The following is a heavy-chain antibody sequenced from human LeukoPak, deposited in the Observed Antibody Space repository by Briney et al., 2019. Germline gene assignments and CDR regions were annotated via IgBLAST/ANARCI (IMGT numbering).Heavy chain of an antibody. D-gene: IGHD6-19*01. Sequence: SETLSLTCAVSGYSISSGYYWGWIRQPPGKGLEWIGSIYHSGSTYYNPSPKSRVTISVDTSKNQFSLKLSSVTAADTAVYYCARQGSGFDYWGQGTLVTVSS. CDR1: GYSISSGYY. J-gene: IGHJ4*02. CDR2: IYHSGST. V-gene: IGHV4-38-2*01. CDR3: ARQGSGFDY.